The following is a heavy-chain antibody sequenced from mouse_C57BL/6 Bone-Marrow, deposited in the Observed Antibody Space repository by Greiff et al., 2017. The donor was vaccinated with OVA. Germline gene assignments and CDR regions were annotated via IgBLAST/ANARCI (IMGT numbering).Heavy chain of an antibody. Sequence: VQLQQSGAELVRPGASVKLSCTASGFNIKDDYMHWVKQRPEQGLEWIGWIDPENGDTEYASKFQGKATITADTSSNPAYLQLSSLTSEDSAVYYGTSYGNFDYWGQGTTLTVSS. CDR3: TSYGNFDY. D-gene: IGHD2-1*01. V-gene: IGHV14-4*01. CDR1: GFNIKDDY. CDR2: IDPENGDT. J-gene: IGHJ2*01.